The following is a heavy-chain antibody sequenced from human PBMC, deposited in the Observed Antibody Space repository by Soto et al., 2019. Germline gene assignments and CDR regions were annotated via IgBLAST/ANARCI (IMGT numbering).Heavy chain of an antibody. Sequence: QVQLVQSGAEVKKPGASVKVSCKASGYTFTNYNINWVRQATGQGLEWMGWMNPNSGNTGYAQKFRGRVTMTRSTSISTAYMELSSLRSDDTAVYYCAREDYYGSGSYAYWGQGTLVTVSS. CDR3: AREDYYGSGSYAY. J-gene: IGHJ4*02. D-gene: IGHD3-10*01. CDR2: MNPNSGNT. CDR1: GYTFTNYN. V-gene: IGHV1-8*01.